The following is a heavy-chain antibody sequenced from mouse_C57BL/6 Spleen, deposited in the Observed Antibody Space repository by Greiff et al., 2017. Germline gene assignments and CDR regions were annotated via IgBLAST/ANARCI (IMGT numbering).Heavy chain of an antibody. CDR2: INPNNGGT. V-gene: IGHV1-18*01. Sequence: EVQGVESGPELVKPGASVKIPCKASGYTFTDYNMDWVKQSHGKSLEWLGDINPNNGGTIYNQKFKGKATLTVDKSSSTAYMELRSLTSVDTAVYYCARRRLTGSSFDYWGQGTTLTVSS. J-gene: IGHJ2*01. D-gene: IGHD4-1*01. CDR3: ARRRLTGSSFDY. CDR1: GYTFTDYN.